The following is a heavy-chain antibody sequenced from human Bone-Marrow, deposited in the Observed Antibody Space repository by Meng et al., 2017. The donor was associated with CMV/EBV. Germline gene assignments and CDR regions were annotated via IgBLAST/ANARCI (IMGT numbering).Heavy chain of an antibody. CDR1: GFTFSSYA. V-gene: IGHV3-30*04. CDR3: ARGALLWFGELLHSSYYYGMDV. Sequence: GESLKISCAASGFTFSSYAMHWVRQAPGKGLEWVAVISYDGSNKYYADSVKGRFTISRDNSKNTLYLQMNSLRAEDTAVYYCARGALLWFGELLHSSYYYGMDVWGQGTTVTVSS. CDR2: ISYDGSNK. D-gene: IGHD3-10*01. J-gene: IGHJ6*02.